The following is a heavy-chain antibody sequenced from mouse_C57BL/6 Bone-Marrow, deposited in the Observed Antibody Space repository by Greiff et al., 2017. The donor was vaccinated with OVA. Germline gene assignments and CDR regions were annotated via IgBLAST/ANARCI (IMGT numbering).Heavy chain of an antibody. Sequence: QVQLQQSGAELVKPGASVKLSCKASGYTFTSYWMQWVKQRPGQGLEWIGEIAPSDSYTNYNQKFKGKATLTVDTSSSTAYMQLSSLTSEDSAVYYCARGYWDGRFAYWGQGTLVTVSA. CDR2: IAPSDSYT. CDR1: GYTFTSYW. J-gene: IGHJ3*01. CDR3: ARGYWDGRFAY. V-gene: IGHV1-50*01. D-gene: IGHD4-1*01.